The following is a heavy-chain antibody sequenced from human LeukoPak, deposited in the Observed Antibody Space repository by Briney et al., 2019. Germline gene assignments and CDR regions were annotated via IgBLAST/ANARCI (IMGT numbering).Heavy chain of an antibody. J-gene: IGHJ4*02. Sequence: ASVKVSCKASGYTFTGYYMHWLRQAPGQGLEWMGWINPNSGGTNYAQKFQGRVTMTRDTSISTAYMELSRLRSDDTAVYYCARGHVDTATILFDYWGQGTLVTVSS. V-gene: IGHV1-2*02. D-gene: IGHD5-18*01. CDR3: ARGHVDTATILFDY. CDR1: GYTFTGYY. CDR2: INPNSGGT.